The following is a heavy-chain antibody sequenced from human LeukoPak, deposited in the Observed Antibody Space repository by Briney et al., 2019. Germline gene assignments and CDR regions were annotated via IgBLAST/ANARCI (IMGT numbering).Heavy chain of an antibody. D-gene: IGHD5-12*01. CDR1: GGSISSYY. CDR2: IYYSGST. J-gene: IGHJ4*02. V-gene: IGHV4-59*08. CDR3: ARGWLRLKYFDY. Sequence: SETLSLTCTISGGSISSYYWSWIRQPPGQGLEWIGYIYYSGSTNYNPSLKSRVTISVDTSKNQFSLKLSSVTAADTAVYYCARGWLRLKYFDYWGQGTLVTVSS.